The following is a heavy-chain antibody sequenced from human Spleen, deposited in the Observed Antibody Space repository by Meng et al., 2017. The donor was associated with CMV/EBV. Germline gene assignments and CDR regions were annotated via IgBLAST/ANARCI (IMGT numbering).Heavy chain of an antibody. J-gene: IGHJ6*02. CDR3: AKDITRSTTYYYYYGMDV. D-gene: IGHD2/OR15-2a*01. CDR1: GFTSSSYA. CDR2: ISGSGRST. Sequence: GESLKISCTASGFTSSSYAMNWVRQAPGQGLDWVSAISGSGRSTYYADSVRGRFTISRDDSKNTLYLQMSSLRAEDTAVYYCAKDITRSTTYYYYYGMDVWGQGTTVTVSS. V-gene: IGHV3-23*01.